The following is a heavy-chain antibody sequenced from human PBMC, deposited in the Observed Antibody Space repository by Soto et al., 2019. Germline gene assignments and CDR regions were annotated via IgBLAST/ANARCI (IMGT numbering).Heavy chain of an antibody. D-gene: IGHD3-22*01. CDR2: ISGSGGST. J-gene: IGHJ3*02. CDR3: AKDSPHIGIVVVITTAFDI. Sequence: GGSLRLSCAASGFTFGGYAVSWVRQAPGKGLEWVSAISGSGGSTYYADSVKGRFTISRDNSKNTLYLQMNSLRAEDTAVYYCAKDSPHIGIVVVITTAFDIWGQGTMVTVSS. V-gene: IGHV3-23*01. CDR1: GFTFGGYA.